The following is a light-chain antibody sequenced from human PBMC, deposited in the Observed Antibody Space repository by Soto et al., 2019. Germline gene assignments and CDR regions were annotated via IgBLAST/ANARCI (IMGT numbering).Light chain of an antibody. CDR3: GADHGSGSTWV. Sequence: QSVLTQPPSASASLGASVTLTCTLSSGYSNYKVDWYQQRPGKGPRFVMRVGTGGIVGSKGDGIPDRFSVLGSGRNRYLTIRNIQEEDESDYHCGADHGSGSTWVFGGGTKLTVL. CDR2: VGTGGIVG. J-gene: IGLJ2*01. CDR1: SGYSNYK. V-gene: IGLV9-49*01.